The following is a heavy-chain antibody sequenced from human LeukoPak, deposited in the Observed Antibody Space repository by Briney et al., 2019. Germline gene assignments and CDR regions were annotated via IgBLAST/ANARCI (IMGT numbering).Heavy chain of an antibody. Sequence: ASVKVSCKASGYTFTSYGISWVRQAPGQGLEWMGWISAYNGNINYAQKLQGRVTMTTDTSTSTAYMELRSLRSDDTAVYYCARDVTTVTTGGWFDPWGQGTLVTVSS. V-gene: IGHV1-18*01. CDR1: GYTFTSYG. CDR2: ISAYNGNI. J-gene: IGHJ5*02. CDR3: ARDVTTVTTGGWFDP. D-gene: IGHD4-17*01.